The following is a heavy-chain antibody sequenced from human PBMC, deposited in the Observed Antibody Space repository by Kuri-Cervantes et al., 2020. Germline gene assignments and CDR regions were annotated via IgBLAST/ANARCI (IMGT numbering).Heavy chain of an antibody. Sequence: LRLSCTVSGGSISSGDYYWSWIRQPPGKGLEWIGYIYYSGSTYYNPSLKSRVTISVDTSKNQFSLKLSSVTAADTAVYYCARVASNWLDYWGQGTLVTVSS. CDR1: GGSISSGDYY. D-gene: IGHD7-27*01. CDR3: ARVASNWLDY. CDR2: IYYSGST. J-gene: IGHJ4*02. V-gene: IGHV4-30-4*08.